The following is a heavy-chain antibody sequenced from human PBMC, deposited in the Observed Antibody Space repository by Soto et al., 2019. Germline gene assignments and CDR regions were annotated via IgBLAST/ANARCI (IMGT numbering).Heavy chain of an antibody. CDR2: ISYDGSNK. CDR3: ARGLRQWLVKENHIPDLDY. Sequence: PGGSLRLSSAASGFTFSSYAMHWVRQAPGKGLDWVAVISYDGSNKYYADSVKGRFTISRDNSKNTLYLQMNSLRAEDTAVYYCARGLRQWLVKENHIPDLDYWGQGTLVIVSS. CDR1: GFTFSSYA. J-gene: IGHJ4*02. V-gene: IGHV3-30*04. D-gene: IGHD6-19*01.